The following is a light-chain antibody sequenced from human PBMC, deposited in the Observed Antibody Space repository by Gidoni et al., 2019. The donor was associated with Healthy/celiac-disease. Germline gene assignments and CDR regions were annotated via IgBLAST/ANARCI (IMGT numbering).Light chain of an antibody. CDR2: AAS. J-gene: IGKJ1*01. V-gene: IGKV1-12*01. CDR3: QQANSFRT. Sequence: DIQMTQSPSSVSASVGDRVTITCRASQSISSWLAWYQQKPGKAPKLLIYAASSLQSGVPSRFSGSGSGTDFTLTISSLQPEDFATYYCQQANSFRTFGQGTKVEIK. CDR1: QSISSW.